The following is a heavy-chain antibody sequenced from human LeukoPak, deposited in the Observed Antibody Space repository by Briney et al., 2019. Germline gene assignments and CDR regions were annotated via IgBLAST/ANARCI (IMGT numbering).Heavy chain of an antibody. J-gene: IGHJ4*02. Sequence: AGGSMRLSCAASGFTFSSYMMTWVRQAPGKGLEWVANIKPDGGEKFYVDSVRGRFTISRDNAKNSLYLQMNSLRAEDTAVYYSASGSRWSGILEYWGQGTLVIVSS. V-gene: IGHV3-7*01. D-gene: IGHD3-3*01. CDR2: IKPDGGEK. CDR3: ASGSRWSGILEY. CDR1: GFTFSSYM.